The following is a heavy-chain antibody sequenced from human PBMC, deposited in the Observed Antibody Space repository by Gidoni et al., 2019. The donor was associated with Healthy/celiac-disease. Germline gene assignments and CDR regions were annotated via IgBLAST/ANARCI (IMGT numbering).Heavy chain of an antibody. V-gene: IGHV5-51*01. CDR2: IYPGDSDT. Sequence: EVQLVQSGAEVKKPGESLKISCKGSGYSFTSYWIGWVRQMPGKGLEWMGIIYPGDSDTRYSPSFQGQVTISADKSISTAYLQWSSLKASDTAMYYCARQKGADRGPLNYYYYGMDVWGQGTTVTVSS. CDR1: GYSFTSYW. CDR3: ARQKGADRGPLNYYYYGMDV. D-gene: IGHD3-16*01. J-gene: IGHJ6*02.